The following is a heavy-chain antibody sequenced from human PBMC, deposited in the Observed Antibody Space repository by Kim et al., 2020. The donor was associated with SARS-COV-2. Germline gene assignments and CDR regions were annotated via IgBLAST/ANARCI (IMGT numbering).Heavy chain of an antibody. D-gene: IGHD4-17*01. CDR1: GFTFSSYW. V-gene: IGHV3-7*03. CDR3: ARERRRLGDYLVRYYFDY. Sequence: GGSLRLSCAASGFTFSSYWMSWVRQAPGKGLEWVANIKQDGSEKYYVDSVKGRFTISRDNAKNSLYLQMNSLRAEDTAVYYCARERRRLGDYLVRYYFDYWGEGTLVTVSS. J-gene: IGHJ4*02. CDR2: IKQDGSEK.